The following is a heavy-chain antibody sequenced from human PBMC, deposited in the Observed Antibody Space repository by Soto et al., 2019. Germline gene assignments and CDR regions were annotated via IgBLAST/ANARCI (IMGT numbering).Heavy chain of an antibody. CDR1: GFTFSNYW. V-gene: IGHV3-7*01. CDR2: IKPDGSEK. CDR3: VRARIDY. Sequence: EVQLVESGGGLVQPGESLRLSYAASGFTFSNYWMTWVRQAPGKGLEWVANIKPDGSEKFSVDSVKGRFTISRDNANNLLYLQMNSLRAEDTAVYYCVRARIDYWGQGTLVTVSS. J-gene: IGHJ4*02.